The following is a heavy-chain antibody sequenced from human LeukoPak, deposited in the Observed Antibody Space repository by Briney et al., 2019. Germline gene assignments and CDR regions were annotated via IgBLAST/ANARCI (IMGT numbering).Heavy chain of an antibody. V-gene: IGHV3-21*01. J-gene: IGHJ4*02. CDR3: ARDYVPWNSTDY. Sequence: PGGSLRLSCAASGFTFSSYSMNWVRQAPGKGLEWVSSISSSSSYIYYADSVKGRFTISRDNAKNSLYLQMNSLRAEDTAVYYCARDYVPWNSTDYWGQGTLVTVSS. CDR2: ISSSSSYI. CDR1: GFTFSSYS. D-gene: IGHD1-7*01.